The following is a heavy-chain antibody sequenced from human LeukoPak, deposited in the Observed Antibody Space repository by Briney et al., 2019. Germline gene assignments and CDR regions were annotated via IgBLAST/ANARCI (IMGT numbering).Heavy chain of an antibody. CDR3: AKAPPLGDLYYDSSGYYFGYYFDY. J-gene: IGHJ4*02. D-gene: IGHD3-22*01. V-gene: IGHV3-23*01. CDR2: ISGSGGST. CDR1: GFTFSSYA. Sequence: PGGSLRLSCAASGFTFSSYAMSWVRQAPGKGLEWVSAISGSGGSTYYADSVKGRFTISRGNSKNTLYLQMNSLRAEDTAVYYCAKAPPLGDLYYDSSGYYFGYYFDYWGQGTLVTVSS.